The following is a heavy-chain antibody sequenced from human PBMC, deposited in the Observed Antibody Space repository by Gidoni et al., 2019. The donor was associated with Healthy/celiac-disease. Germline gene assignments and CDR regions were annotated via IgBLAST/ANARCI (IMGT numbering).Heavy chain of an antibody. D-gene: IGHD3-3*01. Sequence: QITLKESGPTLVKPTQTLTLTCTFSGFSLSTSGVGVGWIRQPPGKALEWLALIYWNDDKRYSPSLKSRLTITKDTSKNQVVLTMTNMDPVDTATYYCAHSPYYDFWSGYSPGFGYWGQGTLVTVSS. CDR3: AHSPYYDFWSGYSPGFGY. CDR2: IYWNDDK. CDR1: GFSLSTSGVG. J-gene: IGHJ4*02. V-gene: IGHV2-5*01.